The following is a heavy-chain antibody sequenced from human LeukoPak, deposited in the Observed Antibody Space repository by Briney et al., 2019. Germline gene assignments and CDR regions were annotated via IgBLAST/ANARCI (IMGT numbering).Heavy chain of an antibody. D-gene: IGHD5-24*01. V-gene: IGHV3-33*06. CDR3: AKDRERWPPGRYFDY. CDR2: ILYDGSNK. Sequence: GGSLRLSCAASGFTFSSYGMHWVRQAPGKGLEWVAVILYDGSNKYYADSVKGRFTISRDNSKNTLYLQMNSLRAEDTAVYYCAKDRERWPPGRYFDYWGQGTLVTVSS. J-gene: IGHJ4*02. CDR1: GFTFSSYG.